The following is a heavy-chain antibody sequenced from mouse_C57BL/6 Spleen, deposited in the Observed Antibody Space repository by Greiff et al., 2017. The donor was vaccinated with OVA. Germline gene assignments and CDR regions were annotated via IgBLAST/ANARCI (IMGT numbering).Heavy chain of an antibody. J-gene: IGHJ3*01. CDR3: ARLDPHGDGFAY. Sequence: VQLQQSGPELVKPGASVKIPCKASGYTFTDYNMDWVKQSHGKSLEWIGDITPNNGGTIYNQKFKGKATLTVDKSSSTADMELRSLTSEDTAVYYCARLDPHGDGFAYWGQGTLVTVSA. CDR2: ITPNNGGT. CDR1: GYTFTDYN. D-gene: IGHD3-3*01. V-gene: IGHV1-18*01.